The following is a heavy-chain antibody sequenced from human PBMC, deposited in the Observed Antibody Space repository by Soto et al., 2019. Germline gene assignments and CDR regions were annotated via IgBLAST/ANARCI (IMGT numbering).Heavy chain of an antibody. CDR1: GGSFSGYY. Sequence: PSETLSLTCAVYGGSFSGYYRSWIRQPPGKGLEWIGEINHSGSTNYNPSLKSRVTISVDTSKNQFSLKLSSVTAADTAVYYCARGSFSTYYDFLRGSWSGWAYDYGMDVWGQGTTATVSS. CDR2: INHSGST. J-gene: IGHJ6*02. V-gene: IGHV4-34*01. D-gene: IGHD3-3*01. CDR3: ARGSFSTYYDFLRGSWSGWAYDYGMDV.